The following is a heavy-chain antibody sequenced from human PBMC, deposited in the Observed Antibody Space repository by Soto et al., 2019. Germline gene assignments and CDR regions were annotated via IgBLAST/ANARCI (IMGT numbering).Heavy chain of an antibody. D-gene: IGHD3-9*01. J-gene: IGHJ4*02. CDR1: GGSFSGYY. V-gene: IGHV4-34*01. CDR2: INHSGST. CDR3: ARGPDYDILTGYYTN. Sequence: QVQLQQWGAGLLKPSETLSLTCAVYGGSFSGYYWSWIRQPPGKGLEWIGEINHSGSTNYNPSLKSRVTLSVDTSKNQFSLKLSSVTAADTAVYYCARGPDYDILTGYYTNWGQGTLVTVSS.